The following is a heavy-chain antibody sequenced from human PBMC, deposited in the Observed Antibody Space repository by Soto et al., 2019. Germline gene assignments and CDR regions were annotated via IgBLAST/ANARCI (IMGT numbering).Heavy chain of an antibody. D-gene: IGHD5-12*01. J-gene: IGHJ4*02. V-gene: IGHV3-33*01. CDR3: ARRHGYNYDY. CDR1: GFSFSNYD. CDR2: IWYDGSDK. Sequence: LRLSCAASGFSFSNYDMHWVRQAPGKGLEWVALIWYDGSDKNYVDSVKGRFTISRDNSKSTLYLQMKSLRVEDTAVYYCARRHGYNYDYWGQGTLVTVSS.